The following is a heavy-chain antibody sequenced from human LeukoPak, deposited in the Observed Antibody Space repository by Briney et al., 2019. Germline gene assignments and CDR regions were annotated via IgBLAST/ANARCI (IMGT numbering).Heavy chain of an antibody. CDR1: GGTFSSYA. D-gene: IGHD6-19*01. V-gene: IGHV1-69*04. CDR2: IIPILGIA. CDR3: ASSSSSGWYTGAFDI. Sequence: SVNVSCKASGGTFSSYAISWVRQAPGQGLEWMGRIIPILGIANYAQKFQGRVTITADKSTSTAYMELSSLRSDDTAVYYCASSSSSGWYTGAFDIWGQGTMVTVSS. J-gene: IGHJ3*02.